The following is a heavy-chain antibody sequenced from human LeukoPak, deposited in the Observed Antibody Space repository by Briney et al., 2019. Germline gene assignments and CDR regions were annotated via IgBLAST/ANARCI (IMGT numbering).Heavy chain of an antibody. CDR2: MNPNSGDT. D-gene: IGHD5-24*01. CDR3: ARGDDGYTY. J-gene: IGHJ4*02. Sequence: GASVKVSCKASGYTFTSYDIHCVRQATGQGREWMGRMNPNSGDTNHAPKFQGRVTLTRNPSITTASMELHSLTSDGTAIYYCARGDDGYTYWGQGTLVTVSS. V-gene: IGHV1-8*01. CDR1: GYTFTSYD.